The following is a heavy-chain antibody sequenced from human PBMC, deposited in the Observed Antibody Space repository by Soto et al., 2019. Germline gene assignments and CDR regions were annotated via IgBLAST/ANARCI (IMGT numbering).Heavy chain of an antibody. Sequence: PSETLSLTCAVYGGSFSGYYWGWIRQPPGKGLEWIGEINHSGSTNYNPSLKSRVTISVDTSKNQFSLKLSSVTAADTAVYYCARGLGSGFSFDPWGQGTLVTVSS. D-gene: IGHD6-19*01. CDR1: GGSFSGYY. J-gene: IGHJ5*02. CDR3: ARGLGSGFSFDP. CDR2: INHSGST. V-gene: IGHV4-34*01.